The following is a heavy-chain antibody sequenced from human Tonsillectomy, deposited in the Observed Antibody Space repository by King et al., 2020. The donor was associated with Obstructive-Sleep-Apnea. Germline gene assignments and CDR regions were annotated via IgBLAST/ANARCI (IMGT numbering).Heavy chain of an antibody. CDR3: ARQRGYGDYVDY. CDR1: GYSFTNYL. CDR2: IYPGDSDT. V-gene: IGHV5-51*01. D-gene: IGHD4-17*01. J-gene: IGHJ4*02. Sequence: QLVQSGAEVKKPGESLKISCKGSGYSFTNYLIGWGRQKPGKGLEWMGIIYPGDSDTIYSPSFQGQVSISADMSISTAYLQWSSLKASDTAMYYCARQRGYGDYVDYWGQGTLVTVSS.